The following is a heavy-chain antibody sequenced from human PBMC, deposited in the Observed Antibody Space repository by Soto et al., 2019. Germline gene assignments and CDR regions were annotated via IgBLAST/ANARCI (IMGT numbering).Heavy chain of an antibody. CDR2: ISGSGGST. J-gene: IGHJ6*02. CDR3: AKGVYSYGSYYYYGMDV. D-gene: IGHD5-18*01. V-gene: IGHV3-23*01. CDR1: RFTFSNYA. Sequence: GGSLRLCCQASRFTFSNYAMSWVPQAPGPALEWVSAISGSGGSTYYADSVKGRFTISRDNTKNTLYLQMNSLRAEDTAVYYCAKGVYSYGSYYYYGMDVWGQGNTVTGSS.